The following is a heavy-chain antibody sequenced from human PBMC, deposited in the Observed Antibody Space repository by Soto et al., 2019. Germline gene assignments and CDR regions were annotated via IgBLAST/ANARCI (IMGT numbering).Heavy chain of an antibody. Sequence: PGGSLRLSCAASGFTFSSYAMTWVRQAPGKGLEWVSSISGSGGGTYYADSVKGRFTISRDNSMNTLSLQMNSLRADDTAVYYCATDHYGSGTFFKPFNYWGQGTLVTVSS. CDR2: ISGSGGGT. CDR1: GFTFSSYA. V-gene: IGHV3-23*01. CDR3: ATDHYGSGTFFKPFNY. D-gene: IGHD3-10*01. J-gene: IGHJ4*02.